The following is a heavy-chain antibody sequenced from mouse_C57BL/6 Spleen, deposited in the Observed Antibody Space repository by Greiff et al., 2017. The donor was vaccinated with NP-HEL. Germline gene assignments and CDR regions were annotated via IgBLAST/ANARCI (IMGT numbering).Heavy chain of an antibody. CDR3: ARVRDGTYAMDY. Sequence: EVKLQESGPGLVKPSQSLSLTCSVTGYSITSGYYWNWIRQFPGNKLEWMGYISYDGSNNYNPSLKNRISITRDTSKNQFFLKLNSVTTEDTATYYCARVRDGTYAMDYWGQGTSVTVSS. V-gene: IGHV3-6*01. CDR2: ISYDGSN. CDR1: GYSITSGYY. D-gene: IGHD1-1*01. J-gene: IGHJ4*01.